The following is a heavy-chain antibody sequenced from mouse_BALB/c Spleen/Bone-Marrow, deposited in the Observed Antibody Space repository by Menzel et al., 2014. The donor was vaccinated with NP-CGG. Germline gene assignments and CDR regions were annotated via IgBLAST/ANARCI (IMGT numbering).Heavy chain of an antibody. J-gene: IGHJ1*01. V-gene: IGHV14-3*02. CDR3: ASYRYGWYFDV. Sequence: VQRHQPGAELVKPGASVKVSCTAFGFKLKDTYLPWVKQGPEQGLDWIGRIDPAIFTKYDPKFQGKATITADTSSNTAYLHLSSLTAEDTAVYYCASYRYGWYFDVWGAGTTVTVSS. CDR1: GFKLKDTY. D-gene: IGHD2-14*01. CDR2: IDPAIFT.